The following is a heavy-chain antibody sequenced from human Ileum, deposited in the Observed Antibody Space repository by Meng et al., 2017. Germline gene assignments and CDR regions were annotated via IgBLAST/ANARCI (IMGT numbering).Heavy chain of an antibody. CDR3: ARYGGSGSYWHFDP. Sequence: QVQLQQWGAGLLKPSETLSLTCAVYVGSFSVYYWTWIRQPPGKGLEWIGEIHHSGSTNYNPSLKSRVTMSIDTSKIQFSLELSSVTAADAAVYYCARYGGSGSYWHFDPWGRGTLVTVSS. J-gene: IGHJ2*01. CDR1: VGSFSVYY. V-gene: IGHV4-34*01. D-gene: IGHD3-10*01. CDR2: IHHSGST.